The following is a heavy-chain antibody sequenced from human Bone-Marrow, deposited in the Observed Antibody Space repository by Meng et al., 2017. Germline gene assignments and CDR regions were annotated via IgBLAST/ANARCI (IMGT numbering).Heavy chain of an antibody. D-gene: IGHD6-13*01. CDR1: GFTFSNYA. CDR3: ARDRELAAAGSTDY. J-gene: IGHJ4*02. CDR2: MSYDGSNE. Sequence: GESLKISCAASGFTFSNYAMHWVRQAPGQGLQWVALMSYDGSNEYYADSVKGRFTISRDNSKNTLYLQMNSLRAEDTAVYYCARDRELAAAGSTDYWGQGTLVTVSS. V-gene: IGHV3-30*07.